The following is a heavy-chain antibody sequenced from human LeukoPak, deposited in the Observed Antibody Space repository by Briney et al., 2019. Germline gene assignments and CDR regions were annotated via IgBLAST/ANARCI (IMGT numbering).Heavy chain of an antibody. J-gene: IGHJ4*02. CDR3: AKVWQVGYYGSGSYSHYFDY. Sequence: PGGSLRLSCAASGFTFSSYAMSWVRQAPGKGLEWVSAISGSGGSTYYADSVKGRFTISRDNSKNTLYLQMNSLRAEDTAVYYCAKVWQVGYYGSGSYSHYFDYWGQGTLVTVSS. V-gene: IGHV3-23*01. CDR2: ISGSGGST. CDR1: GFTFSSYA. D-gene: IGHD3-10*01.